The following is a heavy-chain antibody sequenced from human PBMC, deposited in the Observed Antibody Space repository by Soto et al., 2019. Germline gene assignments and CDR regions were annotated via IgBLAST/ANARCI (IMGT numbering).Heavy chain of an antibody. CDR3: AREYGDRGETFDY. CDR2: ISYDGSNK. CDR1: GFIFRSYA. J-gene: IGHJ4*02. V-gene: IGHV3-30-3*01. Sequence: PGGSLRLSCAASGFIFRSYAMHWVRQAPGKGLEWVAVISYDGSNKYYADSVKGRFTISRDNSKNALYLQMNSLRSEDTAVYYCAREYGDRGETFDYWGQGTLVTVSS. D-gene: IGHD4-17*01.